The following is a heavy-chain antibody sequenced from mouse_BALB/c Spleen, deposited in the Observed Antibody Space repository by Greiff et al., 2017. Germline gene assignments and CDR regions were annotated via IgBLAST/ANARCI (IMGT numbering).Heavy chain of an antibody. J-gene: IGHJ4*01. Sequence: QVQLQQSGAELVRPGTSVKVSCKASGYAFTNYLIEWVKQRPGQGLEWIGVINPGSGGTNYNEKFKGKATLTADKSSSTAYMQLSSLTSDDSAVYFCARELLRDYYAMDYWGQGTSVTVSS. CDR3: ARELLRDYYAMDY. CDR2: INPGSGGT. D-gene: IGHD1-1*01. V-gene: IGHV1-54*01. CDR1: GYAFTNYL.